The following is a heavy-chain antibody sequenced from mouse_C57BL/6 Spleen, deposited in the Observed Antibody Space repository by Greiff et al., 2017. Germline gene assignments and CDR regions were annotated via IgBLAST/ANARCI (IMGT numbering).Heavy chain of an antibody. V-gene: IGHV1-50*01. Sequence: QVQLQQPGAELVKPGASVKLSCKASGYTFTSYWMQWVKQRPGQGLEWIGEIDPSDSYTNYNQKFKGKATLTVDTSSSTSYMQLSSLTSEDSAVYYCARWGAQATLDYWGQGTTLTVSS. CDR3: ARWGAQATLDY. CDR1: GYTFTSYW. D-gene: IGHD3-2*02. J-gene: IGHJ2*01. CDR2: IDPSDSYT.